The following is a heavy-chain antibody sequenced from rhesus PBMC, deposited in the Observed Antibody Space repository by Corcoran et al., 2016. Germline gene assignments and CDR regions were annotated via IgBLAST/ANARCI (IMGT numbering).Heavy chain of an antibody. D-gene: IGHD6-31*01. J-gene: IGHJ6*01. V-gene: IGHV5-20*01. CDR1: GYSFTSYW. CDR3: AKQRQGGIAAAGSVGLDS. CDR2: IDPSDTDT. Sequence: EVQLVQSGAEVKRPGESLKISCKTSGYSFTSYWISWVGQMPGKSLEWKGAIDPSDTDTRNNPTSQAQVTISADKSISTSYLQWSRLKASGTATYYCAKQRQGGIAAAGSVGLDSWGQGVVVTVSS.